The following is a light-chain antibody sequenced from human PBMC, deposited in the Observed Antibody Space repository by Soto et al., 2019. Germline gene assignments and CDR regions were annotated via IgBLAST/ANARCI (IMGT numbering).Light chain of an antibody. CDR3: HQYLDSPNT. CDR2: GAS. Sequence: EIVLTQSPDTLSLSPGERATFSCRATQSITNNYVAWYQQKPGQAPRLLIYGASRRATGIPDRISGSGSGTDFTLSITRLEPEDFAVYSCHQYLDSPNTFGQGTKLEIK. CDR1: QSITNNY. J-gene: IGKJ2*01. V-gene: IGKV3-20*01.